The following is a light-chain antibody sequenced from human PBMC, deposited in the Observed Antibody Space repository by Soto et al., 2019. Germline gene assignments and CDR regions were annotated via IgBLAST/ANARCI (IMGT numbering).Light chain of an antibody. CDR1: QSVGNH. CDR2: GAS. CDR3: QQYESWPPLFT. Sequence: DIVMTQSPATVSVSPGERATLYCGASQSVGNHLAWYQQKPGQAPSLFIFGASVRATGVPDRFSGSGSGTEFTLSISNLQSEDSAVYYCQQYESWPPLFTFGQGTKVDIK. V-gene: IGKV3-15*01. J-gene: IGKJ2*01.